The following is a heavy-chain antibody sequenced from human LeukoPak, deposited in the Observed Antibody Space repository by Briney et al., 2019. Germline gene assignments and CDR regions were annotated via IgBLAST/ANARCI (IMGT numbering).Heavy chain of an antibody. J-gene: IGHJ4*02. CDR1: GFTFSSYD. D-gene: IGHD3-3*01. Sequence: GGSLRLSCAASGFTFSSYDMHWVRQAPGKGLEWVAFIWSDGSNKYYADSVKGRFTISRDNSKNTLFLQMNSLRAEDTAVYYCARGAEWLYFDYWGQGTLVTVSS. CDR3: ARGAEWLYFDY. CDR2: IWSDGSNK. V-gene: IGHV3-33*01.